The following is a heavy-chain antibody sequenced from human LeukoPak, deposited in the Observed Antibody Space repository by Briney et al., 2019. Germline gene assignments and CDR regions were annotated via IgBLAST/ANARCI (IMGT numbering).Heavy chain of an antibody. V-gene: IGHV3-23*01. D-gene: IGHD6-13*01. CDR2: ISGSGGST. Sequence: PGGTLRLSCAASGFTFSSYGMSWVRQAPGKGLEWVSAISGSGGSTYYADSVKGRFTISRDNSKNSLFLQMNSLRVEDTALYYCAKDIRGSTSWYGLDYWGQGTLVTVSS. J-gene: IGHJ4*02. CDR3: AKDIRGSTSWYGLDY. CDR1: GFTFSSYG.